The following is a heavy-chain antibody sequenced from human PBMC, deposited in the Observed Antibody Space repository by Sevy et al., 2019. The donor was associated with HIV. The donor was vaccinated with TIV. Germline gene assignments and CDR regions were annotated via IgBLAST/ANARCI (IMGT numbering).Heavy chain of an antibody. CDR1: GGSITSLY. CDR2: IYYNGHI. CDR3: AGENAWGRGYS. J-gene: IGHJ4*02. D-gene: IGHD1-26*01. V-gene: IGHV4-59*08. Sequence: SETLSLTCTVSGGSITSLYRNWIRQPPGKGLEWIANIYYNGHINYNPSLKSRVTLSLDTSKNQFSLRLSSVTPADTAMYYCAGENAWGRGYSWGQGTLVTVSS.